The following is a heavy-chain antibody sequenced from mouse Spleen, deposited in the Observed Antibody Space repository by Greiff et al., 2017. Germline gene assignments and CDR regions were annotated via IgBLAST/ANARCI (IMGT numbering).Heavy chain of an antibody. CDR1: GYSITSGYY. CDR2: ISYDGSN. V-gene: IGHV3-6*01. D-gene: IGHD3-3*01. J-gene: IGHJ4*01. CDR3: ARAGTGYYYAMDY. Sequence: EVKLLESGPGLVKPSQSLSLTCSVTGYSITSGYYWNWIRQFPGNKLEWMGYISYDGSNNYNPSLKNRISITRDTSKNQFFLKLNSVTTEDTATYYCARAGTGYYYAMDYWGQGTSVTVSS.